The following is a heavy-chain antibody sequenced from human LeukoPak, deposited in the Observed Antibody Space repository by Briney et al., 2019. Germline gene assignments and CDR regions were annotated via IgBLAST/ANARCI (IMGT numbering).Heavy chain of an antibody. J-gene: IGHJ4*02. CDR1: GYTFTSYG. Sequence: ASVKVSCKASGYTFTSYGISWVRQAPGKGLEWMGGFDPEDGETIYAQKFQGRVTMTEDTSTDTAYMELSSLRSEDTAVYYCAAGRWSQPLVDYWGQGTLVTVSS. CDR2: FDPEDGET. V-gene: IGHV1-24*01. CDR3: AAGRWSQPLVDY.